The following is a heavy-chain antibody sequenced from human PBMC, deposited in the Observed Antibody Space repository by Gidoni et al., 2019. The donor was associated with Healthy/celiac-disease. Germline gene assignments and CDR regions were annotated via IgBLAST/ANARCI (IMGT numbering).Heavy chain of an antibody. J-gene: IGHJ4*02. CDR3: AKDRVLAVAGLGSFDY. Sequence: EVQLLESGGGLVQPGGSLRLSCAASGFTFSSYAMSWVRPAPGKGLEWVSAISGSGGSTYYADSVKGRFTISRDNSKNTLYLQMNSLRAEDTAVYYCAKDRVLAVAGLGSFDYWGQGTLVTVSS. CDR1: GFTFSSYA. V-gene: IGHV3-23*01. CDR2: ISGSGGST. D-gene: IGHD6-19*01.